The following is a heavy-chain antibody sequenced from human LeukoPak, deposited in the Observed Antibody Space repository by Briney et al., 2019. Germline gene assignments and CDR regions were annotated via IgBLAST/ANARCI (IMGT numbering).Heavy chain of an antibody. CDR2: TNHSGST. CDR3: ARGRFRIMTH. CDR1: GGSFSGYY. Sequence: SETLSLTCAVYGGSFSGYYWSWIRQPPGKGLEWIGETNHSGSTNYNPSLKSRVTISVDTSKNQFSLKLSSVTAADTAVYYCARGRFRIMTHWGQGTLVTVSS. V-gene: IGHV4-34*01. D-gene: IGHD3-16*01. J-gene: IGHJ4*02.